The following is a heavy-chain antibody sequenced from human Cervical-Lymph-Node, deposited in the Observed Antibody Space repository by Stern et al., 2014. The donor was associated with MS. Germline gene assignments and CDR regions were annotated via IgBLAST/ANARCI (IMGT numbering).Heavy chain of an antibody. CDR3: ARVLSLATSDS. V-gene: IGHV1-46*01. CDR2: FNPSGGKT. D-gene: IGHD1-1*01. Sequence: QVQLMQSGAEIRKPGASVKISCEASGYTFTTYYMHWVRQAPGQGLEWVALFNPSGGKTTYAQRFQGRVTVTGDTSSSTVHMELTGLRSEDTAVYYCARVLSLATSDSWGQGTLVIVSS. J-gene: IGHJ4*02. CDR1: GYTFTTYY.